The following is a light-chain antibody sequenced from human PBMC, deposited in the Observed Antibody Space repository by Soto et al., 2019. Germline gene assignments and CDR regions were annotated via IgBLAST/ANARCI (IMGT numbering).Light chain of an antibody. V-gene: IGKV3-20*01. J-gene: IGKJ4*01. Sequence: EIVLTQSPGTLSLSPGDRATLSCRASQSVSSSYLAWYQQKPGQSPRLLIYGASSRATGIPDRFSGSGSGTDFTLPISRLEPEDFAVYFFQQYGSSPPVTFGGGTKVEIK. CDR2: GAS. CDR1: QSVSSSY. CDR3: QQYGSSPPVT.